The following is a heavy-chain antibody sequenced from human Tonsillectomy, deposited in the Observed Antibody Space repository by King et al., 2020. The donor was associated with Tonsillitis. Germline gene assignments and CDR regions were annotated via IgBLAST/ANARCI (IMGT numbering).Heavy chain of an antibody. CDR1: GYTFTSYD. CDR3: ASRYCAGSQYCVD. D-gene: IGHD3-10*01. Sequence: QLVQSGAEVKKPGASVKVSCQAFGYTFTSYDINWVRQATGQGPEWMGWMNPNSGNTGYAQKFQGGITITRNTSISTAYMELNSLRSEAPAVYFFASRYCAGSQYCVDWGQGTLVTLSS. V-gene: IGHV1-8*01. J-gene: IGHJ4*02. CDR2: MNPNSGNT.